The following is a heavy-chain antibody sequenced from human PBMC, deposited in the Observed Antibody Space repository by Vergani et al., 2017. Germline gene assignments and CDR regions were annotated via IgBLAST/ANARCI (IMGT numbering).Heavy chain of an antibody. V-gene: IGHV4-30-4*01. Sequence: QVQLQESGPGLVKPSQTLSLTCSVSGDSIRGPYYYWSWIRQPPGKGLEWISYTYPTGITHSNLSLKGRVTISMDPSKNQFSLKLTSVTAADTALYYCARDAGDYWGQGILVTVSS. CDR3: ARDAGDY. CDR2: TYPTGIT. J-gene: IGHJ4*02. CDR1: GDSIRGPYYY.